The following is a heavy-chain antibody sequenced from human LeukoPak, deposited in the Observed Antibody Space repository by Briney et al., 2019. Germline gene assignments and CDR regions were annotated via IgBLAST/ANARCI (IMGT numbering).Heavy chain of an antibody. V-gene: IGHV3-20*04. CDR1: GFTFDDYG. CDR2: INWNGGST. J-gene: IGHJ4*02. CDR3: ARAPSYGDYAPPGL. Sequence: PGGSLRLSCAASGFTFDDYGMSWVRQAPGKELEWVSGINWNGGSTGYADSVKGRFTISRDNAKNSLYLQMNSLRAEDTALYYCARAPSYGDYAPPGLWGQGTLVTVSS. D-gene: IGHD4-17*01.